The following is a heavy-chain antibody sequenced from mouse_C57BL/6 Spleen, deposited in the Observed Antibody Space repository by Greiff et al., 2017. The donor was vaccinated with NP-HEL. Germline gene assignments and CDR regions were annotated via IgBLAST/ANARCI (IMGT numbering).Heavy chain of an antibody. D-gene: IGHD1-1*01. Sequence: VQGVESGAELVRPGASVTLSCKASGYTFTDYEMHWVKQTPVHGLEWIGAIDPETGGTAYNQKFKGKAILTADKSSSTAYMELRSLTSEDSAVYYCTRDTTPYYWGQGTTLTVSS. CDR3: TRDTTPYY. CDR2: IDPETGGT. J-gene: IGHJ2*01. V-gene: IGHV1-15*01. CDR1: GYTFTDYE.